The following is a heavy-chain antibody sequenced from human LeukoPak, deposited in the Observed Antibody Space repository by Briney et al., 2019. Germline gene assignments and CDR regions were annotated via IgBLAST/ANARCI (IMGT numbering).Heavy chain of an antibody. V-gene: IGHV4-34*01. J-gene: IGHJ4*02. Sequence: SETLSLTCAVYGGSFSGYYWSWIRQPPGKGLEWIGEINHSGSTNYNPSIKSRVTISVDTSKNQFSLNLTSVTAADTAVYFCARDSGYWLYWGQGTLVTVSS. CDR1: GGSFSGYY. CDR3: ARDSGYWLY. CDR2: INHSGST. D-gene: IGHD3-22*01.